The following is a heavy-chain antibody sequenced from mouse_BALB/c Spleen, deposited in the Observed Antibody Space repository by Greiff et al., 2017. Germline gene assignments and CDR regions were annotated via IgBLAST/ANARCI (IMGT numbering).Heavy chain of an antibody. CDR2: IRLKSDNYAT. Sequence: EVKVEESGGGLVQPGGSMKLSCVASGFTFSSYWMSWVRQSPEKGLEWVAEIRLKSDNYATHYAESVKGKFTISRDDSKSRLYLQMNSLRAEDTGIYYCHRYGAMDYWGQGTSVTVSS. CDR3: HRYGAMDY. V-gene: IGHV6-6*02. D-gene: IGHD2-14*01. CDR1: GFTFSSYW. J-gene: IGHJ4*01.